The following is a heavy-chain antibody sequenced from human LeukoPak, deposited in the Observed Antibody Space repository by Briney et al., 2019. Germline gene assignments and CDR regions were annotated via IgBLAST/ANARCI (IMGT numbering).Heavy chain of an antibody. J-gene: IGHJ4*02. V-gene: IGHV3-23*01. CDR1: GFTFSSYA. D-gene: IGHD6-19*01. CDR3: ARRSGIAVAGAFDY. CDR2: ISGSGDST. Sequence: PGGSLRLSCAASGFTFSSYAMSWVRQAPGKGLEWVSGISGSGDSTYYADSVKGRFTISRDNSKNRLYLQMKSLRAEATAVYYCARRSGIAVAGAFDYWGQGTLVTVSS.